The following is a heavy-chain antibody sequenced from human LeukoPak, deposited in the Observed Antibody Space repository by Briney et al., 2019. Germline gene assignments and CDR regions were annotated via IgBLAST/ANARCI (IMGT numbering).Heavy chain of an antibody. CDR3: ARVDTVNYYYYMDV. CDR1: GFTFTSRS. CDR2: IKQDGSQK. D-gene: IGHD5-18*01. Sequence: GGSLRLSCTASGFTFTSRSMNWVRQAPGKGLEWVANIKQDGSQKSYVDSVKGRFTISRDNANNLLYLQMNSLRAEDTAVYYCARVDTVNYYYYMDVWGKGTPVTVSS. V-gene: IGHV3-7*01. J-gene: IGHJ6*03.